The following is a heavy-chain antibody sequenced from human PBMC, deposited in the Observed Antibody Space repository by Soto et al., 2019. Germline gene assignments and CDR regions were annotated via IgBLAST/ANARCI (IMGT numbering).Heavy chain of an antibody. CDR1: GYTFTSYA. Sequence: ASVKVSCKASGYTFTSYAMHWVRQAPGQRLEWMGWINAGNGNTKYSQKFQGRVTITRDTSASTAYMELSSLRSEDTAVYYCARGGYCSSTICYCSTHYDIMYFCGRGSSVTVSS. V-gene: IGHV1-3*01. CDR3: ARGGYCSSTICYCSTHYDIMYF. D-gene: IGHD2-2*01. J-gene: IGHJ6*04. CDR2: INAGNGNT.